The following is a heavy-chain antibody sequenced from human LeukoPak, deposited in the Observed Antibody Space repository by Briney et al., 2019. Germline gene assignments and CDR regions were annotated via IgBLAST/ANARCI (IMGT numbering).Heavy chain of an antibody. J-gene: IGHJ6*03. CDR3: ARGQGYESYYYMDV. CDR2: ISFDGVNT. D-gene: IGHD2-2*01. V-gene: IGHV3-30*04. CDR1: GFTFSTYA. Sequence: GGSLRLSCAAPGFTFSTYAIHWVRQAPGKGLEWVAVISFDGVNTFYADSVKGRFTISRDNSNNTVYLQMNNLRPEDTAVFYCARGQGYESYYYMDVWGKGTTVTISS.